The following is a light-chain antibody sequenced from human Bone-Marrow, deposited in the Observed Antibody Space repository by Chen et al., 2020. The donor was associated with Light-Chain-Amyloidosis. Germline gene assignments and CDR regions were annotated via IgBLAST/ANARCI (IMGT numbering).Light chain of an antibody. CDR1: SGSIATNY. Sequence: FMLTQPHSVSESPGHTVTIPRTRSSGSIATNYVQRYQQRPGSSPTPVIYEDDQRPSGVPDRFSGSIDRSSNSASLTISGLKTEDEADYYCQSYQGSSQGVFGGGTKLTVL. CDR3: QSYQGSSQGV. J-gene: IGLJ3*02. V-gene: IGLV6-57*01. CDR2: EDD.